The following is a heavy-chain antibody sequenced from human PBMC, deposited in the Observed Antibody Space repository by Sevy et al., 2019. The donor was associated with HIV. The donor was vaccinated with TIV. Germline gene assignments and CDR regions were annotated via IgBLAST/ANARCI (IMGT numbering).Heavy chain of an antibody. CDR3: AREWDTVLVPTAVDAFDF. CDR1: GFPFINYW. Sequence: QLGGSLKPPCPAPGFPFINYWMHWARQAPGKGLVWFSRIKTDGSNRDSADSVKGPFFMSRDNAKNLQYLKMNSLRAEDRAVYYGAREWDTVLVPTAVDAFDFWGQGTMVTVSS. V-gene: IGHV3-74*01. D-gene: IGHD2-2*01. J-gene: IGHJ3*01. CDR2: IKTDGSNR.